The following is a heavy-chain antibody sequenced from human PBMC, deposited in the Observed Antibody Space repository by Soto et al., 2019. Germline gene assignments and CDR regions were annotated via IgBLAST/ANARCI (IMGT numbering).Heavy chain of an antibody. Sequence: PSETLPLTCTVSGDSISSDYYRWTWIRQSPGKGLEWIGYIHHSGSILYNPSLKSRVTISVDTSKNQFSLHLTSVTAADTAVYFCAREDDGGDSLDVWGQGTTLTVSS. CDR3: AREDDGGDSLDV. V-gene: IGHV4-30-4*08. CDR1: GDSISSDYYR. D-gene: IGHD2-21*02. CDR2: IHHSGSI. J-gene: IGHJ6*02.